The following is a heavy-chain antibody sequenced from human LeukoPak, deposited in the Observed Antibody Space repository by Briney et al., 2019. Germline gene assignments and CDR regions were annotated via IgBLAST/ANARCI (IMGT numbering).Heavy chain of an antibody. J-gene: IGHJ5*02. D-gene: IGHD3-22*01. V-gene: IGHV1-18*01. CDR1: VCTFTIYG. Sequence: ASVNVSYKSSVCTFTIYGITWVRQAPGQGLEWVGWISAYKGNTKYPQKFQGRVTMTTDPSTGTAEMELRSLRSGDTAVYYCARLWRDSSGYWFDPWGQGIMVTVSS. CDR3: ARLWRDSSGYWFDP. CDR2: ISAYKGNT.